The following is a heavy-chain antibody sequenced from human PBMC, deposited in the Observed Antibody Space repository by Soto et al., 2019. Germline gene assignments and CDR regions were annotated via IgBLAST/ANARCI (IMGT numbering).Heavy chain of an antibody. Sequence: QVQLQESGPGLVKPSQTLSLTCTVSGGSISSGDYNWSWIRQHPGKGLEWIGYIYYSGSTYYNPSLKSRITISVDTSKNQFSLKLSSVTAADTAVYYCARACSSNSCYDVFDYWGQGTLVTVSS. CDR3: ARACSSNSCYDVFDY. CDR1: GGSISSGDYN. D-gene: IGHD2-2*01. V-gene: IGHV4-31*03. J-gene: IGHJ4*02. CDR2: IYYSGST.